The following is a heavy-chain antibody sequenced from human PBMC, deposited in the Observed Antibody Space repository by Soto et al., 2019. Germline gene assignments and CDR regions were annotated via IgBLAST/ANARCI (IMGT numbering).Heavy chain of an antibody. Sequence: SLRLSCAASGFTFSSYAMSWVRQGPGKRLEWVSAITGSGSDTYYADSVKGRFTISRDNSKNTLYLQMSSLRAEDTALYYCVKGSSPSRTYYFDYWGQGILVTVSS. V-gene: IGHV3-23*01. J-gene: IGHJ4*02. CDR2: ITGSGSDT. CDR3: VKGSSPSRTYYFDY. CDR1: GFTFSSYA. D-gene: IGHD2-2*01.